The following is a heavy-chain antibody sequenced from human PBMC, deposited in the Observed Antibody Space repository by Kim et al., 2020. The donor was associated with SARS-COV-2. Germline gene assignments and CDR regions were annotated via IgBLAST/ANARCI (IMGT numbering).Heavy chain of an antibody. J-gene: IGHJ4*02. CDR2: INPSGGNT. CDR3: EVPAAMAGYYFDY. V-gene: IGHV1-46*01. Sequence: ASVKVSCKASGYTFTSYYMHWVRQAPGQGLEWMGIINPSGGNTTYAQKFQGRVTMTRDTSTSTVYMELSSLRSDDTAVYYCEVPAAMAGYYFDYWGQGTLVTVSS. D-gene: IGHD2-2*01. CDR1: GYTFTSYY.